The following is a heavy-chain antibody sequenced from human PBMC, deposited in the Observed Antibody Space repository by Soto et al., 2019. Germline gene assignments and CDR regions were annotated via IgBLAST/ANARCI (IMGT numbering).Heavy chain of an antibody. CDR2: ISGSGGST. CDR3: AKDEYYYDSSGYYYLDY. Sequence: PGGSLRLSCAASGFTFSSYAMSWVRQAPGKGLEWVSAISGSGGSTYYADSVKGRFTISRDNSKNTLYLQMNSLRAEDTAVYYCAKDEYYYDSSGYYYLDYWGQGTLVTVSS. J-gene: IGHJ4*02. D-gene: IGHD3-22*01. CDR1: GFTFSSYA. V-gene: IGHV3-23*01.